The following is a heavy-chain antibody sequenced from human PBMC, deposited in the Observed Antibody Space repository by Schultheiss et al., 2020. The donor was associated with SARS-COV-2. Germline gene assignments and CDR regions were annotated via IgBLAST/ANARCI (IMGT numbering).Heavy chain of an antibody. Sequence: ASVKVSCKASGYTFTSYDINWVRQATGQGLEWMGWMNPNSGNTGYAQKFQGRVTMTRNTSISTAYMELSSLRSEDTAVYYCARGSVSAAAGILLYYYYYDMDVWGQGTTVTVSS. J-gene: IGHJ6*02. CDR1: GYTFTSYD. CDR3: ARGSVSAAAGILLYYYYYDMDV. D-gene: IGHD6-13*01. V-gene: IGHV1-8*01. CDR2: MNPNSGNT.